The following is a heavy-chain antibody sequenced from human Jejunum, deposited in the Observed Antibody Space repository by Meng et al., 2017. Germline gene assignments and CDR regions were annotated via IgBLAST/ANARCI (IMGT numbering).Heavy chain of an antibody. V-gene: IGHV3-23*01. J-gene: IGHJ6*02. Sequence: GESLKISCAASGFSVSGTYMNWVRQAPGRGLEWVAGISASGVHTFYADSVKGRFTISRDDSNDTVYVQMNGLRAEDAALYYCAKNQGQYYYHYGMDVWGRGTTVTVSS. CDR1: GFSVSGTY. CDR3: AKNQGQYYYHYGMDV. D-gene: IGHD1-14*01. CDR2: ISASGVHT.